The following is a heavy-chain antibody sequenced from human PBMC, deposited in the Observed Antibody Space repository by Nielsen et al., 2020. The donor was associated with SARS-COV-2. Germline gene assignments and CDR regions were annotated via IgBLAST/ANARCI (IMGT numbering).Heavy chain of an antibody. J-gene: IGHJ4*02. CDR2: ISSSSSYI. V-gene: IGHV3-21*01. CDR3: ARGGIVVVPHVDY. Sequence: WIRQPPGKGLEWVSSISSSSSYIYYADSVKGRFTISRDNAKNSLYLQMNSLRAEDTAVYYCARGGIVVVPHVDYWGQGTLVTVSS. D-gene: IGHD3-22*01.